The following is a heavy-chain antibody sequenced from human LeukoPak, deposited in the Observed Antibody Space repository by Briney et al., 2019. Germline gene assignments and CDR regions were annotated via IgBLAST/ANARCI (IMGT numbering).Heavy chain of an antibody. J-gene: IGHJ4*02. D-gene: IGHD6-19*01. Sequence: SETLSLTCTVSGGSISSSSYYWGWIRQPPGKGLEWIGSIYYSGSAYYNPSLKSRVTISVDTSKNQFSLKLSSVTAADTAVYYCARRAGPFDYWGQGTLVTVSS. CDR1: GGSISSSSYY. V-gene: IGHV4-39*01. CDR2: IYYSGSA. CDR3: ARRAGPFDY.